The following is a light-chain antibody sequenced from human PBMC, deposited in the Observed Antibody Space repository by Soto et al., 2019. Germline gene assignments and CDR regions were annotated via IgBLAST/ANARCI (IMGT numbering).Light chain of an antibody. J-gene: IGKJ5*01. Sequence: EIVLTQSPGTLSLSPGERATLSCRASQSASSSYLAWYQQKPGQAPRLLIYDAYNRATGIPPRFSGSGSGTDFTLTISSLEPEDSAAYYCQQRHMWPITFGQGTRLEIK. CDR1: QSASSSY. CDR3: QQRHMWPIT. CDR2: DAY. V-gene: IGKV3D-20*02.